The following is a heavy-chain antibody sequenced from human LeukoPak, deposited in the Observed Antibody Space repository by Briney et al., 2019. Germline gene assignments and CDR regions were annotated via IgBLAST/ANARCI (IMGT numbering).Heavy chain of an antibody. CDR2: ISYSGGT. V-gene: IGHV4-59*01. CDR3: ASLGITGTNWFDP. D-gene: IGHD1-20*01. Sequence: SETLSLTCTVSGGSMKTYYWSWIRQPPGKGLEWIGYISYSGGTNYNPSLKNRATISLDMSTNQFSLKLSSVTAADAAVYYCASLGITGTNWFDPWGQGTLVTVSS. J-gene: IGHJ5*02. CDR1: GGSMKTYY.